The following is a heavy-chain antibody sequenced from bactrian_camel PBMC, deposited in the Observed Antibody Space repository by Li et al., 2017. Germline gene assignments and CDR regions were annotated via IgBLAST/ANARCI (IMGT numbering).Heavy chain of an antibody. CDR3: AARRPTGGYNEYDLSLRAADFGY. J-gene: IGHJ6*01. CDR2: IDSDGAA. Sequence: HVQLVESGGGSVQAGGSLRLSCEVSGITEGTNCIGWFRQAPGKEREGVATIDSDGAATYADSVKGRFTISKDNDKITLHLQMNSLKPEDSALYYCAARRPTGGYNEYDLSLRAADFGYWGQGTQVTVS. V-gene: IGHV3S55*01. D-gene: IGHD4*01. CDR1: GITEGTNC.